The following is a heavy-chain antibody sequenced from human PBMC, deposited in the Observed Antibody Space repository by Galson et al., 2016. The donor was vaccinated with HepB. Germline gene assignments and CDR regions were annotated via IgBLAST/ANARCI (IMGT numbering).Heavy chain of an antibody. CDR3: ARDERTVPTSENWFDP. CDR1: GFIFSSYA. CDR2: ISGREDTT. V-gene: IGHV3-23*01. Sequence: SLRLSCAASGFIFSSYAMSWVRQAPGKGLEWVSSISGREDTTEYADAVKGRFTISRDNSKNTLYLQMNRLRTEDTAVYYCARDERTVPTSENWFDPRGQGTLVTVSS. D-gene: IGHD4-17*01. J-gene: IGHJ5*02.